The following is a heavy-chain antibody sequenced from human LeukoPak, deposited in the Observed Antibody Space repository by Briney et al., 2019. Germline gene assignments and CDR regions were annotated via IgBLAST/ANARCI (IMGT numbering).Heavy chain of an antibody. V-gene: IGHV3-30-3*01. CDR3: ARANWAGIEAPATDY. J-gene: IGHJ4*02. CDR1: GFTFSSYV. Sequence: PGRSLRLSCAASGFTFSSYVMHWVRQAPGKGLEWVAVISYDGSNKYYADSVKGRFTISRDNSKNTLYLQMNSLRGEDTAVYFCARANWAGIEAPATDYWGQGTLVTVPS. D-gene: IGHD2-15*01. CDR2: ISYDGSNK.